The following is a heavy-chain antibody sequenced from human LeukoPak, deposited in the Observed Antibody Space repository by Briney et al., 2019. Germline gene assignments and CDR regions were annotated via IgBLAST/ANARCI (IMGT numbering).Heavy chain of an antibody. V-gene: IGHV1-2*02. CDR2: INPNSGGT. D-gene: IGHD3-10*01. Sequence: ASVKVSCKASGYTFTGYYMHWVRQAPGQGLEWMGWINPNSGGTNYAQKFQGRVTMTRDTSISTAYLQWSSLKASDTAMYYCARHQMVRGVIITTDYWGQGTLVTVSS. J-gene: IGHJ4*02. CDR3: ARHQMVRGVIITTDY. CDR1: GYTFTGYY.